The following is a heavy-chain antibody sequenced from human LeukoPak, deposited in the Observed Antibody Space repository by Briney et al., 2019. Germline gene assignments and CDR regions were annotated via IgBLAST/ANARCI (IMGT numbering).Heavy chain of an antibody. CDR2: ISGADSPI. J-gene: IGHJ4*02. CDR3: ARRRGNSYGLLDY. D-gene: IGHD5-18*01. V-gene: IGHV3-11*01. CDR1: GFTFSDYY. Sequence: PGGSLRLSCAASGFTFSDYYMTWIRQTPGKGLEWVSYISGADSPIFYADSVRGRFTISRDNAKNSLYLQMNSLTAEDTAVYYCARRRGNSYGLLDYWGQGTLVTVSS.